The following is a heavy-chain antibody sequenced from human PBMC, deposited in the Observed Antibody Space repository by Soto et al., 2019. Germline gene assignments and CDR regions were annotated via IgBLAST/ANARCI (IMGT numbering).Heavy chain of an antibody. V-gene: IGHV4-34*01. CDR2: INHSGST. J-gene: IGHJ6*02. Sequence: SETLSLTGAVYGGSFSGYYWSWIRQTPGKGLEWIGEINHSGSTNYNPSLKSRVTISVDTSKNQFSLKLSSVTAADTAVYYCARSGYYYYGMDVWGQGTTVS. CDR3: ARSGYYYYGMDV. CDR1: GGSFSGYY. D-gene: IGHD6-25*01.